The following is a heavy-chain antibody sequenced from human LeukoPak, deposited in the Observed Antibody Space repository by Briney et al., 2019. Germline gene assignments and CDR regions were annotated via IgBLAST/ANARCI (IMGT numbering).Heavy chain of an antibody. CDR2: ISAYNGNT. CDR1: GYTFTSYG. J-gene: IGHJ4*02. CDR3: ARGAFPAQWLIGFDY. V-gene: IGHV1-18*01. D-gene: IGHD6-19*01. Sequence: ASVKVSCKASGYTFTSYGISWVRQAPGQGPEWMGWISAYNGNTNYAQKLQGRVTMTTDTSTSTAYMELRSLRSDDTAVYYCARGAFPAQWLIGFDYWGQGTLVTVSS.